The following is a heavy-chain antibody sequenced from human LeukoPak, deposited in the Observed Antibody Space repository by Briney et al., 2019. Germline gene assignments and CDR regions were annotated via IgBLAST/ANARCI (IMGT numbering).Heavy chain of an antibody. CDR1: GFTSSKYA. D-gene: IGHD2-15*01. V-gene: IGHV3-23*01. CDR2: ISGSGADT. J-gene: IGHJ4*02. Sequence: GGSLRLSCAASGFTSSKYAMNWVRQAPGKGLEWVSAISGSGADTYYADSVKGRFTISRDNSKNTLYLQMNSLRAEDTAIYFCAKELRRSPTYYFDYWGRGTLVTASS. CDR3: AKELRRSPTYYFDY.